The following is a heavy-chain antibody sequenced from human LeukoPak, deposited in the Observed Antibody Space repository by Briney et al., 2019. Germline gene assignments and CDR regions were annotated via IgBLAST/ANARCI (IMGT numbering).Heavy chain of an antibody. J-gene: IGHJ4*02. D-gene: IGHD3-3*01. V-gene: IGHV3-20*04. CDR1: GFTFDDYG. CDR3: ARDGRRFLEWLSPYYFDY. CDR2: INWNGGST. Sequence: GGSLRLSCAASGFTFDDYGMSWVRQAPGKGLEWVSGINWNGGSTGYADSVKGRFTISRDNAKHSLYLQMNSLRAEDTALYYCARDGRRFLEWLSPYYFDYWGQGTLVTVSS.